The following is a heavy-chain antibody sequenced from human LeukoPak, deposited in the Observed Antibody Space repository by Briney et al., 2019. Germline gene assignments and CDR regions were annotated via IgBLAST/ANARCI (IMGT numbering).Heavy chain of an antibody. J-gene: IGHJ4*02. CDR3: ARLAAISGSDYPDD. CDR2: IFYSGNT. V-gene: IGHV4-59*08. CDR1: GVSISSYY. Sequence: SETLSLTCTVSGVSISSYYWSWIRQPPGKGLEWIGYIFYSGNTIYNPSLRSRVTISADTSKNHFSLRLRSMTAADTAVYYCARLAAISGSDYPDDWGQGTLVTVSS. D-gene: IGHD1-26*01.